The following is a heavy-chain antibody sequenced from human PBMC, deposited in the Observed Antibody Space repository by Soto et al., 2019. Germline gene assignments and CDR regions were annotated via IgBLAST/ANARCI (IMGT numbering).Heavy chain of an antibody. CDR1: GGSISSGDYY. V-gene: IGHV4-30-4*01. Sequence: PSETLSLTCTVSGGSISSGDYYWSWIRQPPGKGLEWIGYIYYSGSTYYNPSLKSRVTISVDTSKNQFSLKLSSVTAADTAVYYCARTRRDYGDYGYWGQGTLVTVSS. J-gene: IGHJ4*02. CDR3: ARTRRDYGDYGY. CDR2: IYYSGST. D-gene: IGHD4-17*01.